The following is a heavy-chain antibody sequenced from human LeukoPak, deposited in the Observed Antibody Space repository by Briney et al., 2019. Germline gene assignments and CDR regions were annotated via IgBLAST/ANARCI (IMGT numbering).Heavy chain of an antibody. V-gene: IGHV3-23*01. J-gene: IGHJ4*02. CDR1: GFTFSSYG. Sequence: PGGSLRLSCAASGFTFSSYGMSWVRQAPGKGLEWVSAITATSSSTHDADSVQGRFTISRDNSKNTLYLQMNSLRAEDTAVYYCAKGTLPRGYRYGYDLYYFDYWGQGILVTVSS. CDR2: ITATSSST. D-gene: IGHD5-18*01. CDR3: AKGTLPRGYRYGYDLYYFDY.